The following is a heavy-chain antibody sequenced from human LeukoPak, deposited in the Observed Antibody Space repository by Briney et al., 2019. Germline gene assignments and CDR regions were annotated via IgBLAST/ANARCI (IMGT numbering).Heavy chain of an antibody. Sequence: GESLKISCKGSGYNFTSYWIGWVRQMPGKGLEWMGTIYPGDSDTRYSPSFQGQVTISADKSITTAYLQWSSLKASDTAMYYCARHTRDDYYGWGSYYNDNWGQGTLVTVSS. CDR1: GYNFTSYW. D-gene: IGHD3-10*01. J-gene: IGHJ4*02. CDR3: ARHTRDDYYGWGSYYNDN. V-gene: IGHV5-51*01. CDR2: IYPGDSDT.